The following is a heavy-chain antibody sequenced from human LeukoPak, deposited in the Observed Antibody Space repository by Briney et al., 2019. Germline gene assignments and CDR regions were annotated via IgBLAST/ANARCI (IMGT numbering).Heavy chain of an antibody. CDR1: GGSFNNYY. V-gene: IGHV4-59*01. J-gene: IGHJ4*02. CDR2: IYYRGST. D-gene: IGHD4-17*01. CDR3: ARGGDYGDLRYFDY. Sequence: PSETLSLTCTVSGGSFNNYYWSWIRQPPGKGLEWIGYIYYRGSTNYNPSLKSRVTFSVDTSKNQFSLKLNSVTAADTAVYYCARGGDYGDLRYFDYWGQGTLVTVSS.